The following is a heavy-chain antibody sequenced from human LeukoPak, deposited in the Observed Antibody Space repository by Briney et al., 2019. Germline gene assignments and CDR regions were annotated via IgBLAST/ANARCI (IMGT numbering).Heavy chain of an antibody. CDR2: LYYSGNT. D-gene: IGHD4-17*01. V-gene: IGHV4-39*07. CDR1: GGSISNSSYY. J-gene: IGHJ4*02. CDR3: AREDGDYVGY. Sequence: SETLSLTCTVSGGSISNSSYYWGWIRQPPGKGLEWIGSLYYSGNTYYNPSLKSRVTISVDTSKNQFSLKLSSVTAADTAVYYCAREDGDYVGYWGQGTLVTVSS.